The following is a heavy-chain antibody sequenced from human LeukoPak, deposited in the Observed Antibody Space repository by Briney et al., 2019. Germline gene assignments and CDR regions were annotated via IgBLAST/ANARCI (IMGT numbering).Heavy chain of an antibody. CDR1: GFTVSSNY. Sequence: GGSLRLSCAASGFTVSSNYMSWVRQAPGKGLEWVSVIYSGGSTYYADSVKGRFTISRDNSKNTLYLQMNSLRAEDTAVYYCARDYYYDSSGSPSHFDYWGQGTLVTVSS. D-gene: IGHD3-22*01. J-gene: IGHJ4*02. V-gene: IGHV3-66*01. CDR2: IYSGGST. CDR3: ARDYYYDSSGSPSHFDY.